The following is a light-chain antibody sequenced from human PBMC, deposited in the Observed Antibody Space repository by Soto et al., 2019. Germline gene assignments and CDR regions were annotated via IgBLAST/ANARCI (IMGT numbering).Light chain of an antibody. V-gene: IGKV1D-16*01. J-gene: IGKJ4*01. CDR3: QQYHTYPLS. CDR1: QGISSW. CDR2: AAS. Sequence: DIQMTQSPSSLSASVGDRVSITCRASQGISSWVAWYQQKPGKGPKSLIFAASSLQSGVSSRFSARGSGTDFTLTINSLQPEDSATYYCQQYHTYPLSFGGGTKVEIK.